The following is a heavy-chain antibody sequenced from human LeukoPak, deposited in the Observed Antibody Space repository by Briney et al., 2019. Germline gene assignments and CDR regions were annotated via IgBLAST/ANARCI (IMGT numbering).Heavy chain of an antibody. CDR3: AKVLLWFGEAANDALDI. Sequence: GRSLRLSCAASGFTFSSYGMHWVRQAPGKGLEWVAVISYDGSNKYYADSVKGRFTISRDNSKNTLYLQMNSLRAEDTAVYYCAKVLLWFGEAANDALDIWGQGTMVTVSS. J-gene: IGHJ3*02. CDR1: GFTFSSYG. V-gene: IGHV3-30*18. CDR2: ISYDGSNK. D-gene: IGHD3-10*01.